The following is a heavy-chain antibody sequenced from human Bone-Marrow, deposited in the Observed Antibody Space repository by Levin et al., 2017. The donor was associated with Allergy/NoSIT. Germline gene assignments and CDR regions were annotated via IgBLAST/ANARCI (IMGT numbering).Heavy chain of an antibody. Sequence: PSETLSLTCTVSGGSISSYYWSWIRQPPGKGLEWIGYIYYSGSTNYNPSLKSRVTISVDTSKNQFSLKLSSVTAADTAVYYCARDWVSYDSSGYYYGGRGGIDPWGQGTLVTVSS. CDR1: GGSISSYY. V-gene: IGHV4-59*01. J-gene: IGHJ5*02. CDR3: ARDWVSYDSSGYYYGGRGGIDP. CDR2: IYYSGST. D-gene: IGHD3-22*01.